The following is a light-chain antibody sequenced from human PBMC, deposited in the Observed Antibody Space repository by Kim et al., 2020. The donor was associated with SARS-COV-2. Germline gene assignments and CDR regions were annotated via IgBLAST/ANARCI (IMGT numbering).Light chain of an antibody. V-gene: IGKV3D-15*01. CDR1: PGVGNN. Sequence: LPAAVGERATLFCRASPGVGNNLAWYQQKPGQAPRLLIYGASTRATDIPAGFSGSGSGTEFTLTISGLQSEDFAVYFCQQYKNWYTFGQGTKLEI. CDR2: GAS. CDR3: QQYKNWYT. J-gene: IGKJ2*01.